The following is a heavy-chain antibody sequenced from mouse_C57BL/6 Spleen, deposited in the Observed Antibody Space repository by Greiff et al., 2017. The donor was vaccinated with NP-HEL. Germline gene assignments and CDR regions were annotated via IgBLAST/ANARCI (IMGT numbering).Heavy chain of an antibody. CDR1: GFTFSSYG. V-gene: IGHV5-6*01. D-gene: IGHD1-1*01. J-gene: IGHJ1*03. Sequence: EVQGVESGGDLVKPGGSLKLSCAASGFTFSSYGMSWVRQTPDKRLEWVATISSGGSYTYYPDSVKGRFTISRDNAKNTLYLQMSSLKSEDTAMYYCARQNYYYGSSYWYFDVWGTGTTVTVSS. CDR2: ISSGGSYT. CDR3: ARQNYYYGSSYWYFDV.